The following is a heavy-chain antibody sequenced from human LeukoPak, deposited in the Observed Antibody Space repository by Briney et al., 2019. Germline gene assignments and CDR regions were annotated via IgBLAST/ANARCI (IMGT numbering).Heavy chain of an antibody. V-gene: IGHV3-21*04. CDR3: ARDSTSVVPAVMSY. J-gene: IGHJ4*02. CDR1: GFTFSNYR. Sequence: GGSLRLSCAASGFTFSNYRMNWVRQAPGKGLEWVSSISRSSSYIYYADSVKGRFTVSRDNAKNSLYLQMNSLRAEDTAVYYCARDSTSVVPAVMSYWGQGTLVTVSS. CDR2: ISRSSSYI. D-gene: IGHD2-2*01.